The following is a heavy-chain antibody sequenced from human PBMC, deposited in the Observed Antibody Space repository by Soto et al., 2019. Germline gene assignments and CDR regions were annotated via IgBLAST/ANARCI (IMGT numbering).Heavy chain of an antibody. CDR2: IDPSDSYT. D-gene: IGHD6-6*01. J-gene: IGHJ6*02. V-gene: IGHV5-10-1*01. CDR1: GYSFTSYW. CDR3: PRVGMAARPRVGGMDV. Sequence: PGESLKISCKGSGYSFTSYWSSWVRQMPGKGLEWMGRIDPSDSYTNYSPSFQGHVTISADKSISTAYLQWSSLKASDIAMYYCPRVGMAARPRVGGMDVWGQGTAGKVSS.